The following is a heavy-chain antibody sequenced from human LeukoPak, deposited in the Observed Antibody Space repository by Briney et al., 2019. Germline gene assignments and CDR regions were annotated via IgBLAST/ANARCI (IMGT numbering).Heavy chain of an antibody. D-gene: IGHD3-10*01. CDR3: ARLTPGKNWFDP. CDR1: GYSINSAYY. Sequence: SETLSLTCAVSGYSINSAYYWGWIRQPPGKGLEWIGSMYHIGITYYNPSLKSRVTISVDTSKNQFSLKLNSVTAADTAVYYCARLTPGKNWFDPWGQGTLVTVSS. CDR2: MYHIGIT. V-gene: IGHV4-38-2*01. J-gene: IGHJ5*02.